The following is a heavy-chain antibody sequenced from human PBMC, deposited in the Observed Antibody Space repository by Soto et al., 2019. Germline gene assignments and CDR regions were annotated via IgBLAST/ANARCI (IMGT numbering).Heavy chain of an antibody. Sequence: GGSLRLSCAASGFTFSSYAMHWVRQAPGKGLEWVAVISYDGSNKYYADSVKGRFTISRDNSKNTLYLQMNSLRVEDTAVYYCAREVQTGTTEGYDMDVWGQGTTVTVSS. CDR2: ISYDGSNK. J-gene: IGHJ6*02. D-gene: IGHD1-7*01. V-gene: IGHV3-30-3*01. CDR1: GFTFSSYA. CDR3: AREVQTGTTEGYDMDV.